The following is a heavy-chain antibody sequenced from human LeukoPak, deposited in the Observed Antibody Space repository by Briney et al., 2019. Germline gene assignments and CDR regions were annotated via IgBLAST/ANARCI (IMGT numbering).Heavy chain of an antibody. CDR2: INPNSGGT. V-gene: IGHV1-2*02. J-gene: IGHJ5*02. Sequence: ASVKVSCKASGYTFTGYYMHWVRQAPGQGLEWMGWINPNSGGTNYAQKFQGRATMTRDTSISTAYMELSRLRSDDTAVYYCARDRLGGSGSYYDNWFDPWGQGTLVTVSS. D-gene: IGHD3-10*01. CDR3: ARDRLGGSGSYYDNWFDP. CDR1: GYTFTGYY.